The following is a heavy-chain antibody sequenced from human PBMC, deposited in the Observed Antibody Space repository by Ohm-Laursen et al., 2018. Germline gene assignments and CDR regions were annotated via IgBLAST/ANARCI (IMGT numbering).Heavy chain of an antibody. D-gene: IGHD5-24*01. CDR1: GFTFCDYA. CDR2: IRSKAYGGTT. CDR3: TRDYDGYSTYFDY. Sequence: SLRLSCAASGFTFCDYAMSWFRQAPGKGLVWVGFIRSKAYGGTTEYAASVKGRFTISRDDSKSIAYLQMNSLKTEDTTVYYCTRDYDGYSTYFDYWGQGTLVTVSS. V-gene: IGHV3-49*03. J-gene: IGHJ4*02.